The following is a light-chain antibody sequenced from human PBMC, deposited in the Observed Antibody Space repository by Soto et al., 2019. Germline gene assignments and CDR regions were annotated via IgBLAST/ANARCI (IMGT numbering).Light chain of an antibody. CDR1: QSISDY. CDR3: QQSYNTPRT. J-gene: IGKJ1*01. CDR2: TAS. Sequence: DIQMTQSPSSLSASVGDRVTITCRTSQSISDYLNWYQQKPGKAPSLLIYTASNLQTGVPSRFSGSGSGTHFTLTISSLQPEDFATYYCQQSYNTPRTFGQGTKVEIK. V-gene: IGKV1-39*01.